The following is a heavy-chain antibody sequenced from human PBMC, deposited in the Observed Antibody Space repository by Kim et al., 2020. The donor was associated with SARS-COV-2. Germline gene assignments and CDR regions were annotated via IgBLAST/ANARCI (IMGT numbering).Heavy chain of an antibody. Sequence: ASVKVSCKAPGYTFTSYPIHWVRQAPGQGLEWMGNINPSGGYTTYPQKFRGRVILTRDTSTSTVYMELSSLRSEDTAVYFCAREMQLWSYFDYWGQGTLV. V-gene: IGHV1-46*01. CDR3: AREMQLWSYFDY. CDR2: INPSGGYT. CDR1: GYTFTSYP. J-gene: IGHJ4*02. D-gene: IGHD5-18*01.